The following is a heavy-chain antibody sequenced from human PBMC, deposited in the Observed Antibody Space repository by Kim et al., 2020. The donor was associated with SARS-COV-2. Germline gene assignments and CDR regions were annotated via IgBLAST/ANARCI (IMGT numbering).Heavy chain of an antibody. V-gene: IGHV3-21*05. D-gene: IGHD6-6*01. J-gene: IGHJ4*02. Sequence: GLEWVSYSSSGSDYIYYADSVQGRFTVSRDNAKKSLYLQMNSLRDEDTAVYYCTRELENSSSRGGLWGQGTLVTVSS. CDR2: SSSGSDYI. CDR3: TRELENSSSRGGL.